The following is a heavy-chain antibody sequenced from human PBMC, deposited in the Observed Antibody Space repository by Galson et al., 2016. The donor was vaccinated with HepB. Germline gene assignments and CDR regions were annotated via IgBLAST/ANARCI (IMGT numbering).Heavy chain of an antibody. CDR2: IRSKNYGETT. D-gene: IGHD2-21*02. V-gene: IGHV3-49*03. CDR1: GFTLGDFA. CDR3: TRDQYGDTDH. J-gene: IGHJ5*02. Sequence: SLRLSCAASGFTLGDFAMNWYRQAPGKGLEWIGFIRSKNYGETTEYAASVQGRFTISRDYSESILYPQMNSLKTEDTAVYYCTRDQYGDTDHWGQGTLVAVSA.